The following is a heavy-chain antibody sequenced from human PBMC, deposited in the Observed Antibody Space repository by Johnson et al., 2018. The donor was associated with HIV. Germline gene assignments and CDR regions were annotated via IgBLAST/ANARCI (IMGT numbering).Heavy chain of an antibody. J-gene: IGHJ3*02. CDR3: AKDARLYPGIVGATNLYAFDI. Sequence: VQLVESGGGVVQPGGSLRLSCAASGFTFSSYGMHWVRQTPGKGLEWVAFIRYDGSNKYYADSVKGRFTISRDNSTNTLYLQMNSLRAEDTAVYYCAKDARLYPGIVGATNLYAFDIWGQGTMVTVSS. CDR1: GFTFSSYG. D-gene: IGHD1-26*01. V-gene: IGHV3-30*02. CDR2: IRYDGSNK.